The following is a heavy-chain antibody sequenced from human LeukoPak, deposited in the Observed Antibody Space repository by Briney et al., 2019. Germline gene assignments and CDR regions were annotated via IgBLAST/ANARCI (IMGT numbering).Heavy chain of an antibody. CDR1: GFTVSDNY. D-gene: IGHD1-26*01. V-gene: IGHV3-53*01. CDR3: ARAGSDYAYYYYMDV. Sequence: GGSLRLSCAASGFTVSDNYMSWVRQAPGKGLEWASVMYSRGDTYYADSVKGRFTFSRDISKNTLYLQMNGLRTEDTAMYYCARAGSDYAYYYYMDVWGKGTTVTVSS. J-gene: IGHJ6*03. CDR2: MYSRGDT.